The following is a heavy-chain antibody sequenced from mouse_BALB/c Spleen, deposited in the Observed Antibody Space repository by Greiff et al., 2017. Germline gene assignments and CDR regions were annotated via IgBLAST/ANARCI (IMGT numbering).Heavy chain of an antibody. J-gene: IGHJ1*01. D-gene: IGHD3-3*01. Sequence: DVQLQESGPGLVKPSQSLSLTCTVTGYSITSDYAWNWIRQFPGNKLEWMGYISYSGSTSYNPSLKSRISITRDTSKNQFFLQLNSVTTEDTATYYCAKGWHWYFDVWGAGTTVTVSS. CDR2: ISYSGST. CDR3: AKGWHWYFDV. CDR1: GYSITSDYA. V-gene: IGHV3-2*02.